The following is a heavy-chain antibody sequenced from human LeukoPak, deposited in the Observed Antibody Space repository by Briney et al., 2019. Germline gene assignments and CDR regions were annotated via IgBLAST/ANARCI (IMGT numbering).Heavy chain of an antibody. V-gene: IGHV1-69*06. D-gene: IGHD6-6*01. CDR3: AAGPTAARPYTFDY. CDR2: IIPIFGTA. CDR1: GGTFSSYA. Sequence: VPSVKVSCKASGGTFSSYAISWVRQAPGQGLEWMGGIIPIFGTANYAQKFQGRVTITADKSTSTAYMELSSLRSEDTAVYYCAAGPTAARPYTFDYWGQGTLVTVSS. J-gene: IGHJ4*02.